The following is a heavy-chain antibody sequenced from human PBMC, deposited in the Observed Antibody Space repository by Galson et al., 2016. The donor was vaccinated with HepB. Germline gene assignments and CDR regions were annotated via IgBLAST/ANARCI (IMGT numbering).Heavy chain of an antibody. CDR2: ISGYNGNT. CDR1: GYTFTSYG. CDR3: ARDGYTGLPPQTRPTDFDY. D-gene: IGHD1-26*01. Sequence: SVKVSCKASGYTFTSYGISWVRQAPGQGLEWMGWISGYNGNTDYAQKFQGRVTMTTDTSTSTAYMELRSLRSDDTAVYYCARDGYTGLPPQTRPTDFDYWGQGTLVTVSS. J-gene: IGHJ4*02. V-gene: IGHV1-18*04.